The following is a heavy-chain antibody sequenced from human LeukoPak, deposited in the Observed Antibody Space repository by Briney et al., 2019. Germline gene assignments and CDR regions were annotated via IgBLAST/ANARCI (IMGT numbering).Heavy chain of an antibody. CDR2: TSTSGTP. Sequence: SETLSLTCTVSGDSISSGDYYWNWIRQPAGKRLEWIGRTSTSGTPNYNPSFRGRLTISIDTSKNQFSLNLRSVTAAETGIYYCARGPYWGQGTLVTVS. J-gene: IGHJ4*02. CDR3: ARGPY. CDR1: GDSISSGDYY. V-gene: IGHV4-61*02.